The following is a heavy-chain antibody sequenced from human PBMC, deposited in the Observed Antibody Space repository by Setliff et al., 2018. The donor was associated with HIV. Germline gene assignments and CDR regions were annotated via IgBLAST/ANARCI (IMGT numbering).Heavy chain of an antibody. CDR1: GFTFSSYA. CDR2: ISYDGSNK. J-gene: IGHJ4*02. CDR3: ARGAPTMLIVVVNLDY. V-gene: IGHV3-30*04. D-gene: IGHD3-22*01. Sequence: GGSLRLSCAASGFTFSSYAMHWVRQAPGKGLEWVAVISYDGSNKYYADSVKGRFTISRDNSKNTLYLQMDSLRAEDTAVYYCARGAPTMLIVVVNLDYWGQGTLVTVSS.